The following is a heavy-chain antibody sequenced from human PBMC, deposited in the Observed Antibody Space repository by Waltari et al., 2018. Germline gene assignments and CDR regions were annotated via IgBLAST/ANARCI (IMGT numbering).Heavy chain of an antibody. CDR2: IYYSGST. CDR3: ARDPLPYSSSWYVY. J-gene: IGHJ4*02. CDR1: GGSISSSSYY. Sequence: QLQLQESGPGLVKPSGTLSLTCTVPGGSISSSSYYWGWIRQPPGKGLEWIGSIYYSGSTYYNPSLKSRVTISVDTSKNQFSLKLSSVTAADTAVYYCARDPLPYSSSWYVYWGQGTLVTVSS. D-gene: IGHD6-13*01. V-gene: IGHV4-39*07.